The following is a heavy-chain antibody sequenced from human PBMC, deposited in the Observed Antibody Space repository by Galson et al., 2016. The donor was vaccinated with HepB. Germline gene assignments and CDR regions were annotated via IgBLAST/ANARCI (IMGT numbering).Heavy chain of an antibody. D-gene: IGHD3-9*01. CDR3: ANDWYGYMAY. V-gene: IGHV3-48*02. J-gene: IGHJ4*02. CDR2: ITSSSSVT. Sequence: SLRLSCADSGFTFSIYSMNWVRQAPGKGLEWIPHITSSSSVTYYADSVKGRFTISRDNAKKSLYLQMNSLRDEDTAVYYCANDWYGYMAYWGPGTLVTVSS. CDR1: GFTFSIYS.